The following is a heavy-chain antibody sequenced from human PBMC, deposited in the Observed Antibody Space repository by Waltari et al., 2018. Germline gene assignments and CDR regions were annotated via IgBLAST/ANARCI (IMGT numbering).Heavy chain of an antibody. CDR3: ARVRNQGYYFDY. Sequence: QVQLVESGGGVVQPGRSLRLSCAASGFTFSSYAMHWVRQAPGKGLEWVAVISYDGSNNYYADSVKGRFTISRDNSKNTLYLQMNSLRAEDTAVYYCARVRNQGYYFDYWGQGTLVTVSS. CDR1: GFTFSSYA. CDR2: ISYDGSNN. V-gene: IGHV3-30-3*01. J-gene: IGHJ4*02.